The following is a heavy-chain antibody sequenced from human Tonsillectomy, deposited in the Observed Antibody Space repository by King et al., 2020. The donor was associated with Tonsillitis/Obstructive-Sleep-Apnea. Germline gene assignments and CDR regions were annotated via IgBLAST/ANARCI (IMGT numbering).Heavy chain of an antibody. J-gene: IGHJ3*02. V-gene: IGHV1-69*10. Sequence: QLVQSGAEVKKPGSSVKVSCKASGGTFSSYAISWVRQAPGQGLEWMGGIIPILGIANYAQKFQGRVTITAEKSTSTAYMELSSLRSEDTAVYYCARDGAWYYDSSGYWIWGQGTMVTVSS. CDR1: GGTFSSYA. CDR3: ARDGAWYYDSSGYWI. D-gene: IGHD3-22*01. CDR2: IIPILGIA.